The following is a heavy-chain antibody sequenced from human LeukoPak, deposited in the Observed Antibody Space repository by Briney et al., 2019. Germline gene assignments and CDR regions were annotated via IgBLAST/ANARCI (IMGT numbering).Heavy chain of an antibody. CDR1: GGSFSGYY. Sequence: SETLSLTYAVYGGSFSGYYWSWIRQPPGKGLEWIGEINHSGSTNYNPSLKSRVTISVDTSKNQFSLKLSSVTAADTAVYYCASEGPRLRYFASVAAFDIWGQGTMVTVSS. J-gene: IGHJ3*02. D-gene: IGHD3-9*01. CDR3: ASEGPRLRYFASVAAFDI. CDR2: INHSGST. V-gene: IGHV4-34*01.